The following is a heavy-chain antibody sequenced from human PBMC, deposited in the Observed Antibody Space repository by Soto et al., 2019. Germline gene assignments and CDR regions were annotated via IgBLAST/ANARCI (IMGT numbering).Heavy chain of an antibody. CDR2: ISAYNGNT. CDR3: ARDGDPTTMVRGVIITPYYYYYMDV. V-gene: IGHV1-18*01. Sequence: GASVKVSCKASGYTFTSYGISWVRQAPGQGLEWMGWISAYNGNTNYAQKLQGRVTMTTDTSTSTAYMELRSLRSDDTAVYYCARDGDPTTMVRGVIITPYYYYYMDVWGKGTTVTVSS. CDR1: GYTFTSYG. J-gene: IGHJ6*03. D-gene: IGHD3-10*01.